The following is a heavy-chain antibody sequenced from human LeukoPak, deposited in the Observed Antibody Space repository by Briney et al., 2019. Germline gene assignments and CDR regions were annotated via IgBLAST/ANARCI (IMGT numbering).Heavy chain of an antibody. CDR3: AKARDSSGYPLGYYFDY. Sequence: GASLRLSCAASGFTFDDYAMHWVRQAPGKGLELVSGISWNSGSIGYADSVKGRFTISRDNAKNSLYLQMNSLRAEDMALYYCAKARDSSGYPLGYYFDYWGQGTLLTVSS. CDR2: ISWNSGSI. D-gene: IGHD3-22*01. V-gene: IGHV3-9*03. CDR1: GFTFDDYA. J-gene: IGHJ4*02.